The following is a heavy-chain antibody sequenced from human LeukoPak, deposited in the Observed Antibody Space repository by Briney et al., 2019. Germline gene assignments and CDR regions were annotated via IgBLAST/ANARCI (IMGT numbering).Heavy chain of an antibody. J-gene: IGHJ4*02. V-gene: IGHV1-2*02. CDR2: INPNSGTT. D-gene: IGHD1-26*01. CDR3: ARGGGSWDY. CDR1: GYNFTGYY. Sequence: ASVKVSCKASGYNFTGYYSHWVRRAPGRGLEWMGWINPNSGTTDYAQKFQGRVTLTRDTSSTTAYMEMTGLTSDDTAVYYCARGGGSWDYWGQGTLVTVSS.